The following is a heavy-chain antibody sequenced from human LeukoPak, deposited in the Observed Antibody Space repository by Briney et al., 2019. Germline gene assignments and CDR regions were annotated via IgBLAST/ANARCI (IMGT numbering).Heavy chain of an antibody. Sequence: ASVKVSCKASGYTFTGYYMHWVRQAPGQGLEWMGWINPNSGGTNYAQKFQGRVTMTRDTSISTAYMELSRLRSDDTAVYYCARGTYSSSWYDALDIWGQGTMVTVSS. V-gene: IGHV1-2*02. CDR2: INPNSGGT. CDR3: ARGTYSSSWYDALDI. J-gene: IGHJ3*02. D-gene: IGHD6-13*01. CDR1: GYTFTGYY.